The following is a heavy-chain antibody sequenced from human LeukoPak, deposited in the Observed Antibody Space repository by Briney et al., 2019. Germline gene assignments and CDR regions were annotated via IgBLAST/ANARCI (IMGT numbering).Heavy chain of an antibody. CDR1: GGSISSSSYY. CDR3: ARAKGAFDI. Sequence: SETLSLTCTVSGGSISSSSYYWGWIRQPPGKGLGWIGSIYYSGSTYYNPSLKSRVTISVDTSKNQFSLKLSSETAADTAVYYCARAKGAFDIWGQGTMVTVSS. J-gene: IGHJ3*02. CDR2: IYYSGST. V-gene: IGHV4-39*07.